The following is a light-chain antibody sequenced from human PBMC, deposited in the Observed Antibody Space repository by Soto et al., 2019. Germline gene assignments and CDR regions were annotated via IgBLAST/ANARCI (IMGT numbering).Light chain of an antibody. CDR1: QSVGSN. J-gene: IGKJ4*01. Sequence: EIVMTQSPATLSVSPGERASLSCRASQSVGSNLAWYHQKPGQAPRLLMYEASTRATGIPARFSGSGSGTDFTLTISSLQSEDFAVYYCRQYNSWPLTFGGGTKVDIK. CDR2: EAS. V-gene: IGKV3D-15*01. CDR3: RQYNSWPLT.